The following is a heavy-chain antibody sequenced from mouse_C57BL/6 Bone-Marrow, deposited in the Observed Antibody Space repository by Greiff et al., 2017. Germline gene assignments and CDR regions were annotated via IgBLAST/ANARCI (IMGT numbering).Heavy chain of an antibody. Sequence: QVQLQQPGAELVKPGASVKMSCKASGYTFTSYWITWVKQRPGQGLEWIGDIYPGSGSTNYNEKFKSKATLTVDTSSSTAYMQLSSLTSEDSAVYYCARVLYYYGSRGYFDVWGTGTTVTVSS. CDR3: ARVLYYYGSRGYFDV. CDR2: IYPGSGST. D-gene: IGHD1-1*01. CDR1: GYTFTSYW. V-gene: IGHV1-55*01. J-gene: IGHJ1*03.